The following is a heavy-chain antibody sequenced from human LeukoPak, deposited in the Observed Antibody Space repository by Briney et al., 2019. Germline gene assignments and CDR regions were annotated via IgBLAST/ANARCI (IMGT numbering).Heavy chain of an antibody. D-gene: IGHD5-12*01. CDR3: ARDWTVARALDI. Sequence: GASVKVSCKASGGTFSSYAISWVRQAPGQGLEWMGRIIPIFGTANYAQKFQGRVTITTDESTSTAYMELSSLRSEDTAVYYCARDWTVARALDIWGQGTMVTVSS. V-gene: IGHV1-69*05. CDR2: IIPIFGTA. J-gene: IGHJ3*02. CDR1: GGTFSSYA.